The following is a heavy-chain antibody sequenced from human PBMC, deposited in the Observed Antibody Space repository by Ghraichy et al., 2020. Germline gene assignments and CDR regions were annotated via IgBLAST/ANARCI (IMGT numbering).Heavy chain of an antibody. CDR1: GFSLSTSGVG. J-gene: IGHJ5*02. D-gene: IGHD3-10*01. CDR3: AHRPVNWDLLWFGELRSWFDP. V-gene: IGHV2-5*01. Sequence: SGPTLVKPTQTLTLTCTFSGFSLSTSGVGVGWIRQPPGKALEWLALIYWNDDKRYSPSLKSRLTITKDTSKNQVVLTMTNMDPVDTATYYCAHRPVNWDLLWFGELRSWFDPWGQGTLVTVSS. CDR2: IYWNDDK.